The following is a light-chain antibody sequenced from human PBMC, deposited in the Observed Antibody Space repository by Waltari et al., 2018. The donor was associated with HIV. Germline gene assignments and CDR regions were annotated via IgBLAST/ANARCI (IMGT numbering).Light chain of an antibody. CDR1: SSDVGSSKL. CDR2: EVK. CDR3: CSHAGSSIYFV. J-gene: IGLJ1*01. V-gene: IGLV2-23*02. Sequence: QSALTQPASVSGSPGQSITTSCTGTSSDVGSSKLVSWYQQHPGKAPKVMIYEVKKRPSGVSNRFSGSKSGNTASLTISGLQAEDEAEYYCCSHAGSSIYFVFGTGTKVTVL.